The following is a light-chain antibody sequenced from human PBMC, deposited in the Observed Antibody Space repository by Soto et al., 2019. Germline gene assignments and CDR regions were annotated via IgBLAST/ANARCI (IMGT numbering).Light chain of an antibody. CDR3: SSYAGSTLGV. Sequence: QSALTQPPSASGSPGQSVTTSCTGTSSDVGGYNYVSWYQQHPGKAPKLMIYEVSKRPSGVPDRFSGSKSGNTASLTVSGLQAEDEADYYCSSYAGSTLGVFGGGTKLTVL. CDR2: EVS. CDR1: SSDVGGYNY. V-gene: IGLV2-8*01. J-gene: IGLJ3*02.